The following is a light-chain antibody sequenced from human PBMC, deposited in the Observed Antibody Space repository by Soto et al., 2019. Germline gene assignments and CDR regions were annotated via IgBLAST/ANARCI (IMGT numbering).Light chain of an antibody. CDR1: QSIESW. V-gene: IGKV1-5*03. CDR2: QAS. J-gene: IGKJ1*01. Sequence: DIQMTQSPSTLSASVGDRVTITCRASQSIESWLAWYQQKPGKAPKLLIFQASTLQSGVPSRFSGSGSGTDFSLTISSLQPDDSATYFYQQTNSYSTFGQGTKVDIK. CDR3: QQTNSYST.